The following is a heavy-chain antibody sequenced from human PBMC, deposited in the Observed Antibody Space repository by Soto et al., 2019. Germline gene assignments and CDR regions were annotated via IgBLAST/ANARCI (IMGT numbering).Heavy chain of an antibody. J-gene: IGHJ6*02. D-gene: IGHD3-3*01. CDR2: IIPIFGTA. Sequence: QVQLVQSGAEVKKPGSSVKVSCKASGGTFSSYAISWVRQAPGQGLEWMGGIIPIFGTANYAQKFQGGVTITEDESTSTAYMEMSSLRAEDTAVYYCARGSISGITIFGALQSHYYYGMDVWGQGTTVTVSS. CDR1: GGTFSSYA. V-gene: IGHV1-69*01. CDR3: ARGSISGITIFGALQSHYYYGMDV.